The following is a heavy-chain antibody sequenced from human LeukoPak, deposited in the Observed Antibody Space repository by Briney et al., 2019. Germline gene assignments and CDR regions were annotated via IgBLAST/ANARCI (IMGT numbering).Heavy chain of an antibody. CDR2: ISGSGAST. J-gene: IGHJ4*02. V-gene: IGHV3-23*01. Sequence: GGSLRLSCAASGFTFSSYWMSWVRQAPGKGLEWVSAISGSGASTNYADSVKGRFTISRDNSKNTLYLQMNSLRAEDTAVYYCVRDDDRPDNGLDYWGQGTLVTVPS. CDR3: VRDDDRPDNGLDY. D-gene: IGHD3-22*01. CDR1: GFTFSSYW.